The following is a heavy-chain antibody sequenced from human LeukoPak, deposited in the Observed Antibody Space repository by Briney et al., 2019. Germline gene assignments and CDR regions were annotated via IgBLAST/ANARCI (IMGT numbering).Heavy chain of an antibody. CDR2: INPNSGGT. Sequence: ASVKVSCKASVYTFTGYYMHWVRQPPGQGLEWMGWINPNSGGTNYAQKFQGRVSMTRDTSISTDYMELSRLRSDDTAVYYCARDLGNLVATILDYWGQGTLVTVSS. V-gene: IGHV1-2*02. CDR3: ARDLGNLVATILDY. J-gene: IGHJ4*02. D-gene: IGHD5-12*01. CDR1: VYTFTGYY.